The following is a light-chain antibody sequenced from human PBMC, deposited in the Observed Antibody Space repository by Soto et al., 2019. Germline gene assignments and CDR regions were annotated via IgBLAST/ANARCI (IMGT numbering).Light chain of an antibody. CDR1: QDISNF. Sequence: DIQMTQSPSDMSASVGDRVTITCRASQDISNFLVWFQQRPGKVPKRLIYSATRLESGVPSRFRGSGSGTEFTLTISSLQHEHFATYYCLQNKRYPRTFGQATKVDIK. CDR2: SAT. CDR3: LQNKRYPRT. J-gene: IGKJ1*01. V-gene: IGKV1-17*03.